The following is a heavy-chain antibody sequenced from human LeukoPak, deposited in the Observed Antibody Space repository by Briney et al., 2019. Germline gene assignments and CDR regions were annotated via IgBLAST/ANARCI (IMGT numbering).Heavy chain of an antibody. D-gene: IGHD2-15*01. Sequence: GGSLQISCQGSGSIFTSYWIGWVRQLPGKGLEWMGIIYPGDSDTRYNPSFQGQVILSADKSSNTAYLQWSSLKASDTATYYCGRLTRESGVDFWGQGTLVTVSS. J-gene: IGHJ4*02. CDR3: GRLTRESGVDF. V-gene: IGHV5-51*01. CDR2: IYPGDSDT. CDR1: GSIFTSYW.